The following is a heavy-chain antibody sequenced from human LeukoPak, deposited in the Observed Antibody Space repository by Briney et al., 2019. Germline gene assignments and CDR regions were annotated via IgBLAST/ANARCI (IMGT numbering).Heavy chain of an antibody. J-gene: IGHJ4*02. Sequence: PGGSLRLSCAASGFTFSSYGMHWVRQAPGKGLEWVAVISYDGSNKYYADSVKGRFTISRDNSKNTLYLQMNSLRAEDTAVYYCARDGFSSSWYGRALDYWGQGTLVTVSS. CDR3: ARDGFSSSWYGRALDY. CDR1: GFTFSSYG. V-gene: IGHV3-30*03. CDR2: ISYDGSNK. D-gene: IGHD6-13*01.